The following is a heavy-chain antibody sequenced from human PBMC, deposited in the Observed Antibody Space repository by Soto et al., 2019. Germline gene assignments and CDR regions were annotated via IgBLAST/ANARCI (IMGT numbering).Heavy chain of an antibody. D-gene: IGHD4-4*01. Sequence: SETLSLTCAVYGGSFSGYYWSWIRQPPGKGLEWIGEINHSGSTNYNPSLKSRVTISVDRSKNQFSLKLSSVTAADTAVYYCARRESNYAFDYWGQGTLVTVSS. CDR3: ARRESNYAFDY. J-gene: IGHJ4*02. CDR2: INHSGST. V-gene: IGHV4-34*01. CDR1: GGSFSGYY.